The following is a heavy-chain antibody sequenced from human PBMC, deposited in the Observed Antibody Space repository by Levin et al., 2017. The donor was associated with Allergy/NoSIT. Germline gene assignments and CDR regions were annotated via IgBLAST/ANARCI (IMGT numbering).Heavy chain of an antibody. CDR2: IYHSGST. CDR1: GGSISSSNW. Sequence: GSLRLSCAVSGGSISSSNWWSWVRQPPGKGLEWIGEIYHSGSTNYNPSLKSRVTISVDKSKNQFSLKVSSVTAADTAVYYCARESRDFWSGYYCFDYWGQGTLVTVSS. J-gene: IGHJ4*02. V-gene: IGHV4-4*02. D-gene: IGHD3-3*01. CDR3: ARESRDFWSGYYCFDY.